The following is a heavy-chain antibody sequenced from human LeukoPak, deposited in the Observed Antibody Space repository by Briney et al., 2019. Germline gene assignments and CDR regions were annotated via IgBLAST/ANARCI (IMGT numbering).Heavy chain of an antibody. D-gene: IGHD6-13*01. Sequence: SETLSLTCTVSGGSISSSSYYWGWIRQPPGKGLEWIGSIYYSGSTYYNPSLKSRVTISVDTSKNQFSLKLSSVTAADTAVYYCARRSSSWYPSGGMDVWGQGTTVTVSS. J-gene: IGHJ6*02. CDR3: ARRSSSWYPSGGMDV. CDR2: IYYSGST. CDR1: GGSISSSSYY. V-gene: IGHV4-39*07.